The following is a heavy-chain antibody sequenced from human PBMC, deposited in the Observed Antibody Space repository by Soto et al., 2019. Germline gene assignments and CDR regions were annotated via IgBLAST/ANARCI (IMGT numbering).Heavy chain of an antibody. V-gene: IGHV4-30-2*05. CDR1: GGSISSGNYS. Sequence: SETLSLTCAVSGGSISSGNYSWSWIRQPPGKGLEWIGYIYHSGSTYYNPSLKSRVTISVDTSKNQFSLKLSSVTAADTAVYYCARQALELYDSSGYYYFDYWGQGTLVTVSS. CDR3: ARQALELYDSSGYYYFDY. CDR2: IYHSGST. J-gene: IGHJ4*02. D-gene: IGHD3-22*01.